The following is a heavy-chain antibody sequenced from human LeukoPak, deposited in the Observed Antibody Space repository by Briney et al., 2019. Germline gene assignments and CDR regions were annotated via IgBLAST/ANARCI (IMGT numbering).Heavy chain of an antibody. Sequence: PSETLSLTCTVSGGSISSYYWSWIRQPPGKGLEWIGEINHSGSTNYNPSLKSRVTISVDTSKNQFSLKLSSVTAADTAVYYCARGLGYDFWSGPYYYYGMDVWGQGTTVTVSS. CDR3: ARGLGYDFWSGPYYYYGMDV. CDR1: GGSISSYY. D-gene: IGHD3-3*01. J-gene: IGHJ6*02. V-gene: IGHV4-34*01. CDR2: INHSGST.